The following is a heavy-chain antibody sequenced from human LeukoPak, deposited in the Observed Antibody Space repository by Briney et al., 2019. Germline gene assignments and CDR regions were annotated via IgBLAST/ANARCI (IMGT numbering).Heavy chain of an antibody. CDR2: NYPGDSDT. Sequence: GESLKISCKGSGYSFTSYWNGWVRQMPGEGLGWVGINYPGDSDTRYSPSFQGQVTISADKSISTAYLQWSSLKASDTAMYYCARRRYDILTGYYYYGMDVWGQGTTVTVSS. J-gene: IGHJ6*02. D-gene: IGHD3-9*01. CDR1: GYSFTSYW. V-gene: IGHV5-51*01. CDR3: ARRRYDILTGYYYYGMDV.